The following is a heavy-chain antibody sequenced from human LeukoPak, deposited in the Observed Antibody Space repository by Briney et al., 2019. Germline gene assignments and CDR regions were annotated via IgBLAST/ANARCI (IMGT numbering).Heavy chain of an antibody. Sequence: GGSLRLSCAASGFTFSSYSMNWVRQAPGKGLEWVSSISSSSSYIYYADSVKGRLTISRDNAKNSLYLQMNSLRAEDTAVYYCATPYDSSGYYDPAGYWGQGTLVTVSS. CDR1: GFTFSSYS. J-gene: IGHJ4*02. CDR3: ATPYDSSGYYDPAGY. V-gene: IGHV3-21*01. D-gene: IGHD3-22*01. CDR2: ISSSSSYI.